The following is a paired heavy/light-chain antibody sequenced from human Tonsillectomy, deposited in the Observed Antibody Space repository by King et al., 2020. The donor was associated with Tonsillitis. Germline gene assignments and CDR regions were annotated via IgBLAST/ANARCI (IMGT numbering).Heavy chain of an antibody. V-gene: IGHV3-23*01. CDR3: ANPLGGSGTKGDYNFDY. CDR2: ISGSGAST. CDR1: GFTFSNYA. Sequence: EVQLLESGGGLVQPGGSLRLSCAASGFTFSNYAMSWVRQAPGKGLEWVSVISGSGASTYYADSVKGRFTISRDNSKNTLYLQMNSLRAEDTAVYYCANPLGGSGTKGDYNFDYWGQGTLVTVSS. J-gene: IGHJ4*02. D-gene: IGHD3-10*01.
Light chain of an antibody. Sequence: EIVMTQSPATLSVSPGERATLSCRASQSVSSNLAWYQQKPGQAPRLLIYGASTRATGIPARFSGSGSGTEFTLTISSLQSEDFAVYYCQQYNNWPMYTFGQGSKLEIK. J-gene: IGKJ2*01. CDR3: QQYNNWPMYT. CDR1: QSVSSN. V-gene: IGKV3-15*01. CDR2: GAS.